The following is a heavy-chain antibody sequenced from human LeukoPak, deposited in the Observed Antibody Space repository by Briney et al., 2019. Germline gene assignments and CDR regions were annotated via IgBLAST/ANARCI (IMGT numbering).Heavy chain of an antibody. CDR1: GYTFTGYY. D-gene: IGHD3-22*01. J-gene: IGHJ3*02. V-gene: IGHV1-2*02. Sequence: GASVKVSCKASGYTFTGYYMHWVRQAPGQGLEWMGWINPSSGGTNYAQKFQDRVTMTRDTSISTVYMELSRLRSDDTAVYYCGRGYYDSSGDGAFDIWGQGTMVTVSS. CDR3: GRGYYDSSGDGAFDI. CDR2: INPSSGGT.